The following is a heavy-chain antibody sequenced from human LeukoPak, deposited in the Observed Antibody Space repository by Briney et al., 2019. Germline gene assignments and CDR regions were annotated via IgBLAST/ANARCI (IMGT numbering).Heavy chain of an antibody. CDR3: ARDEGYDSS. D-gene: IGHD3-22*01. J-gene: IGHJ3*01. CDR1: GGSISSRSYY. V-gene: IGHV4-31*03. CDR2: IYYSGST. Sequence: SETLSLTCTVSGGSISSRSYYWGWIRQPPGKGLEWIGYIYYSGSTYYNPSLKSRVTISVDTSKNQFSLKLSSVTAADTAVYYCARDEGYDSSWGQGTMVTVSS.